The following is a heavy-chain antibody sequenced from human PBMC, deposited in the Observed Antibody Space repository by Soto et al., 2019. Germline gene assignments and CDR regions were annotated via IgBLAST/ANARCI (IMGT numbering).Heavy chain of an antibody. CDR1: GFTFSSYA. V-gene: IGHV3-30-3*01. D-gene: IGHD6-19*01. CDR2: ISYDGSNK. CDR3: AIEFWVAVAGTQGAFDI. J-gene: IGHJ3*02. Sequence: GGSLRLSCAASGFTFSSYAMHWVRQAPGKGLEWVAVISYDGSNKYYADSVKGRFTISRDNSKNTLYLQMNSLRAEDTAVYYCAIEFWVAVAGTQGAFDIWGQGTMVTVSS.